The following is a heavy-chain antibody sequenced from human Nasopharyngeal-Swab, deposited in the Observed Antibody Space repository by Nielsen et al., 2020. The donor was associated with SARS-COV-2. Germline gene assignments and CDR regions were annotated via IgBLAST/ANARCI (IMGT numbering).Heavy chain of an antibody. CDR1: GFIFSNYA. Sequence: GESLKISCAASGFIFSNYAMSWVRQAPGKGLEWVSTINNRGDDTHYVDSVRGRFTVSRDNSKTTLYLQMNSLRGEDTAIYYCVKDLAYDEVSWGQGTLVTVSS. CDR3: VKDLAYDEVS. V-gene: IGHV3-23*01. D-gene: IGHD5-12*01. CDR2: INNRGDDT. J-gene: IGHJ5*02.